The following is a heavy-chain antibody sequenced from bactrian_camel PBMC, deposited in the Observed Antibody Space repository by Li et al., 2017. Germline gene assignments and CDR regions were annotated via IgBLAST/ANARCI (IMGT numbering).Heavy chain of an antibody. CDR3: AYASFTISPRAQLVSHWYSY. CDR2: INSDSGST. V-gene: IGHV3S1*01. CDR1: GFVYTTYC. Sequence: VQLVESGGGSVQAGGSLRLSCARSGFVYTTYCISWFRQHPGKEREGVSVINSDSGSTSYVDSVKGRFTISKDSMKNTVYLQMNSLASEDTAMYYCAYASFTISPRAQLVSHWYSYWGQGTQVTVS. D-gene: IGHD7*01. J-gene: IGHJ4*01.